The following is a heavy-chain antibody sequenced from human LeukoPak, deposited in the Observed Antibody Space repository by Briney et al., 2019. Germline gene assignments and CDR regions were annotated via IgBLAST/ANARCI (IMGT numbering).Heavy chain of an antibody. CDR1: GFSSRDFD. D-gene: IGHD3-9*01. V-gene: IGHV3-23*01. Sequence: GGSLRLSCSASGFSSRDFDMSWVRQAPGKGLEWVSSISGTGGTTYYTDSVRGRFTISRDNSQNTLFLQMNSLRAEDTAVYYCAKLHYDILTGYYNMGDYWGQGTLVIVSA. CDR3: AKLHYDILTGYYNMGDY. CDR2: ISGTGGTT. J-gene: IGHJ4*02.